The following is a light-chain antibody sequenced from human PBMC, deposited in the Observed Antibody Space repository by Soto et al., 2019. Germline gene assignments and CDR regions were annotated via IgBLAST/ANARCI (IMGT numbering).Light chain of an antibody. V-gene: IGKV1-39*01. CDR3: QQSYSTPLT. J-gene: IGKJ4*01. Sequence: DIQMTQSPSSLSASVGERVTITCRASHNIITYLNWYHQKPGKAPKLLIYAASNLQSGVPSRFSGSGSGTDFTLTISSLQPEDFATYYCQQSYSTPLTFGGGTKMEIK. CDR1: HNIITY. CDR2: AAS.